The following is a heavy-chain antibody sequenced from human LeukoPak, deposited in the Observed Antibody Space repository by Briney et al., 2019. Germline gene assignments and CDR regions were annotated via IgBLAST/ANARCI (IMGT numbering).Heavy chain of an antibody. CDR2: IYTSGST. J-gene: IGHJ6*03. CDR1: GGSISSYY. CDR3: ASQDYYYYYMDV. Sequence: PSETLSLTCTVSGGSISSYYWSWIRQPPAKGLEGIGYIYTSGSTNYNPSLKSRVTISVDTSKNQFSLKLSSVTAADTAVYYCASQDYYYYYMDVWGKGTTVTVSS. V-gene: IGHV4-4*09.